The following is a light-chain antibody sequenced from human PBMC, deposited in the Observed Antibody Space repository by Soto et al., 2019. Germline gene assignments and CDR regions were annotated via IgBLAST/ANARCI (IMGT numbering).Light chain of an antibody. J-gene: IGLJ1*01. V-gene: IGLV1-44*01. CDR3: AAWDDSLNVYG. CDR1: SSNIGSYT. CDR2: SNN. Sequence: QSVLTQPPSASGTPGQRVTISCSGGSSNIGSYTVNWYQQLPGTAPKLLIFSNNLRPSGVPDRFSGSKSGTSASLAISGLQSEDEADYYCAAWDDSLNVYGFGSETKVTVL.